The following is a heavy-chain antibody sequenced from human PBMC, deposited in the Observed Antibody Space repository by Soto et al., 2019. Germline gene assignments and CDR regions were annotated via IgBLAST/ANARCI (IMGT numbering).Heavy chain of an antibody. CDR1: GGSISSGGYS. CDR2: IYHSGST. CDR3: ARGIGVTTLAWFDP. V-gene: IGHV4-30-2*01. D-gene: IGHD4-17*01. Sequence: PSETLSLTCAVSGGSISSGGYSWSWIRQPPGKGLEWIGYIYHSGSTYYNPSLKSRVTISVDRSKNQFSLKLSSVTAADTAVYYCARGIGVTTLAWFDPWGQGTLVTVSS. J-gene: IGHJ5*02.